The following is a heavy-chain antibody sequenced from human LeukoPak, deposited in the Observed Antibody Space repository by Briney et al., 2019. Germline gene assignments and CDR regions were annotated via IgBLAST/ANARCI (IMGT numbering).Heavy chain of an antibody. J-gene: IGHJ4*02. CDR3: VRDLDGIFY. V-gene: IGHV3-53*01. Sequence: GGSLRLSCAASGFTVSRTYVSWVRQAPGKGLEWVSVIYSGGRTYYADSVKGRFTISRDNSKNTLYLQMNSLRAEDTAVYYCVRDLDGIFYWGQGTLVTVSS. D-gene: IGHD3/OR15-3a*01. CDR2: IYSGGRT. CDR1: GFTVSRTY.